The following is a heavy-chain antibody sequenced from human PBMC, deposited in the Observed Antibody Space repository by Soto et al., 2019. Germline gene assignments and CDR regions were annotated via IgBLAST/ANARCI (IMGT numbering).Heavy chain of an antibody. V-gene: IGHV1-8*01. Sequence: QVPLVQSGAEVKKPGASVKVSCKASGYTFSSYDIIWVRQATGQGLEWMGWMNPNSGHAGFAQKFQGRVTLTRNTSISTAYMELSSLTSEDTAVPFCARRLSSSTYYYYLDVWGKGTTVTVSS. D-gene: IGHD6-6*01. CDR2: MNPNSGHA. CDR1: GYTFSSYD. J-gene: IGHJ6*03. CDR3: ARRLSSSTYYYYLDV.